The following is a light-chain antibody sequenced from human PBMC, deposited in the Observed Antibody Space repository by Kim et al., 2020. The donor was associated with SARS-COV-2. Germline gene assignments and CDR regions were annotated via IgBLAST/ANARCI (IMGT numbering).Light chain of an antibody. Sequence: EIVLTQSPATLSLSPKEIATLSCRASQSVNNYLAWYQQKPGQAPRLLIYDVSNRATGIPARFSGSGSGTDFTLTISSLEPVDFAVYYCQRSSWPITFGQGTRLEIK. V-gene: IGKV3-11*01. J-gene: IGKJ5*01. CDR2: DVS. CDR1: QSVNNY. CDR3: QRSSWPIT.